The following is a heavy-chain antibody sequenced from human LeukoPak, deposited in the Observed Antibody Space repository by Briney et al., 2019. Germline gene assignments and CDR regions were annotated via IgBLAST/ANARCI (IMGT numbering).Heavy chain of an antibody. V-gene: IGHV4-61*01. Sequence: SETLSLTCTVSGGSVSSGMYYWSWIRQPPGKGLEWIGYIYYSGSTNYSPSLKSRLTISVDTSKNQFSLKLSSVTAADTAVYYCARTYGSSGPGYSDLWGGGNPVTVSS. D-gene: IGHD6-13*01. CDR3: ARTYGSSGPGYSDL. CDR1: GGSVSSGMYY. J-gene: IGHJ2*01. CDR2: IYYSGST.